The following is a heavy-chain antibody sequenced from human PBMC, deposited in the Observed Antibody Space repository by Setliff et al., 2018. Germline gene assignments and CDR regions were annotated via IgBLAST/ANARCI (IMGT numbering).Heavy chain of an antibody. V-gene: IGHV3-7*01. J-gene: IGHJ1*01. D-gene: IGHD3-22*01. CDR1: GFTFSNYW. CDR3: AGVGRVGYYESFQY. CDR2: IKQDGSEK. Sequence: GGSLRLSCEASGFTFSNYWMSWVRQTAGKGLEWVAYIKQDGSEKYYVDSVRGRFTISRDNAQNSLYLQMNSLRAEDTAVYYCAGVGRVGYYESFQYWGQGTLVTVSS.